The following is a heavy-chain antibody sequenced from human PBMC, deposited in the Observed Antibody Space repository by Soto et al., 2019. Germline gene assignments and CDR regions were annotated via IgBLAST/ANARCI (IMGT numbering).Heavy chain of an antibody. D-gene: IGHD5-12*01. CDR1: GFTFDDYA. V-gene: IGHV3-9*01. J-gene: IGHJ4*02. CDR3: AKDMDPSIWWLRGPIDY. Sequence: GGSLRLSCAASGFTFDDYAMHWVRQAPGKGLEWVSGISWNSGSIGYADSVKGRFTISRDNAKNSLYLQMNSLRAEDTALYYCAKDMDPSIWWLRGPIDYWGQGTLDTVSS. CDR2: ISWNSGSI.